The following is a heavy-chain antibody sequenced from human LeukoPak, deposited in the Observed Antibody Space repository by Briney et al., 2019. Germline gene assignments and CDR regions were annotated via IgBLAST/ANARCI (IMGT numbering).Heavy chain of an antibody. CDR3: ARGRDAGITVAVADTPLTNFDY. V-gene: IGHV1-18*01. D-gene: IGHD6-19*01. CDR1: GYTFSDFG. Sequence: ASVKVSCKASGYTFSDFGITWVRQAPGQGPEWMGWIKIGEGTTHSAQKFQDRVSMTRDRSSNTAFLELRSLRSDDTAVYYCARGRDAGITVAVADTPLTNFDYWGQGTLVTVSS. CDR2: IKIGEGTT. J-gene: IGHJ4*02.